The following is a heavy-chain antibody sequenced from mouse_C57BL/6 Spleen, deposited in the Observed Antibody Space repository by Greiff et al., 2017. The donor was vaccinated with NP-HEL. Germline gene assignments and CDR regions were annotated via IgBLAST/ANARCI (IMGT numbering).Heavy chain of an antibody. Sequence: VQLQQPGTVLVRPGASVKMSCKTSGYTFTSYWMHWVKQRPGQGLEWIGAIYPGNSDTSYNQKFKGKAKLTADTSASTAYMELSSLTTEDSAVYYCTRDSNYPFLFAYWGQGTLVTVSA. CDR2: IYPGNSDT. D-gene: IGHD2-5*01. J-gene: IGHJ3*01. CDR3: TRDSNYPFLFAY. V-gene: IGHV1-5*01. CDR1: GYTFTSYW.